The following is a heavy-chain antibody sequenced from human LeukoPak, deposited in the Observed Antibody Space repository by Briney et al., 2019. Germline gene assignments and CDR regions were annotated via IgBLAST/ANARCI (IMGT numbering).Heavy chain of an antibody. CDR3: ARGPFRDSSSWYYFDY. Sequence: SETLSLTCTVSGDSISSYFWSWIRQPPGKGLEWIGYVYYSGSTNYNPSLKSRVTISVDTSKNQFSLNLRSVTAADTAVYYCARGPFRDSSSWYYFDYWGQGTLVTVSS. CDR1: GDSISSYF. D-gene: IGHD6-13*01. J-gene: IGHJ4*02. V-gene: IGHV4-59*01. CDR2: VYYSGST.